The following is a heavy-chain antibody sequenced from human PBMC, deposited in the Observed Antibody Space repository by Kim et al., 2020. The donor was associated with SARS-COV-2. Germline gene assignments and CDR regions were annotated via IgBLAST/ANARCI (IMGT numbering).Heavy chain of an antibody. V-gene: IGHV6-1*01. Sequence: SQTLSLTCAISGDSVSSNSAAWNWIRQSPSRGLEWLGRTYYRSKWYNDYAVSVKSRITINPDTSKNQFSLQLNSVTPEDTAVYYCARNMRGWFGELLSSDFDYWGQGTLVTVSS. CDR1: GDSVSSNSAA. D-gene: IGHD3-10*01. CDR3: ARNMRGWFGELLSSDFDY. J-gene: IGHJ4*02. CDR2: TYYRSKWYN.